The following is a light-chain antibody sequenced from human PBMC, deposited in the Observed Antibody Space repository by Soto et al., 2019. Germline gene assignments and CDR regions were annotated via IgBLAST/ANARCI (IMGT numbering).Light chain of an antibody. J-gene: IGKJ1*01. V-gene: IGKV4-1*01. Sequence: DIVMTQSPDSLAVSLGERATINCKSSQSVLYSSNNKNYLAWYQQKPGQPPRLLIYWASTRKSGVPDRFSGSGSGKDFTLTIGSLQAEDVAVYYCQQYSNTPQSFGQGTKVEIK. CDR3: QQYSNTPQS. CDR1: QSVLYSSNNKNY. CDR2: WAS.